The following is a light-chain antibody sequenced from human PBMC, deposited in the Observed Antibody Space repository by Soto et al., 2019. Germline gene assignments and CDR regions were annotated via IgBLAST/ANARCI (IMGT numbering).Light chain of an antibody. CDR2: GNS. CDR3: QSYDSSLSGSVV. Sequence: QSVLTQPPSVSGAPGQRVTISCTGSSSNIGAGYDVHWYQQLPGTAPKLLIYGNSNLPSGVPDRFSGSKSGTSASLAITGLQAEDEADYYCQSYDSSLSGSVVFGGGTKLTVL. J-gene: IGLJ2*01. V-gene: IGLV1-40*01. CDR1: SSNIGAGYD.